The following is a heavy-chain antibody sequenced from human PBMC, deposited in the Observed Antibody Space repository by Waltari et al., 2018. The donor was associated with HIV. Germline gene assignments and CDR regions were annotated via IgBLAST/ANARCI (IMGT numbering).Heavy chain of an antibody. CDR3: AKDPKGANYLQGFDY. Sequence: EVQLLDSGGGLVHPGGSLRLSCAASGFTFSSYAMSWVRQAPGKGLEWVSAISGSGANTFYADSVKGRFTISRDNSKNTLYLQMNSLRAEDTAVYYCAKDPKGANYLQGFDYWGQGTLVTVSS. V-gene: IGHV3-23*01. D-gene: IGHD1-7*01. J-gene: IGHJ4*02. CDR1: GFTFSSYA. CDR2: ISGSGANT.